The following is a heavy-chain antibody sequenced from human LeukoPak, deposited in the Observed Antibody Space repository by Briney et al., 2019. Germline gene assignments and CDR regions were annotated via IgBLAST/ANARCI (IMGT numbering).Heavy chain of an antibody. CDR1: GFTFSSYA. V-gene: IGHV3-23*01. D-gene: IGHD3-22*01. J-gene: IGHJ4*02. Sequence: GGSLRLSSAASGFTFSSYAMSWVRQAPGKGLEWVSAISGSGGSTYYADSVKGRFTISRDNSKNTLYLQMNSLRAEDTAVYYCAKDRLRYYYDSSGYSDFDYWGQGTLVTVSS. CDR2: ISGSGGST. CDR3: AKDRLRYYYDSSGYSDFDY.